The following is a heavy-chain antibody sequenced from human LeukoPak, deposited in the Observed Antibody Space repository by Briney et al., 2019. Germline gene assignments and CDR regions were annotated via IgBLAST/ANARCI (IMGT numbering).Heavy chain of an antibody. CDR3: ATTSGGSPWYFDY. V-gene: IGHV3-48*03. CDR2: ISSSGSTI. J-gene: IGHJ4*02. CDR1: GFTFSSYE. Sequence: GGSLRLSCAASGFTFSSYEMNWVRQAPGKGLEWASYISSSGSTIYYADSVKGRFTISRDNAKNSLYLQMNSLRAEDTAVYYCATTSGGSPWYFDYWGQGTLVTVSS. D-gene: IGHD3-10*01.